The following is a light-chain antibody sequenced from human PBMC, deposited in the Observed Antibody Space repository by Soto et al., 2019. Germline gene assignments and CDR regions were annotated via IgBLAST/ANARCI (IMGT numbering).Light chain of an antibody. CDR1: QSISSW. Sequence: DLQMTQSPSTLSASVGDRVTITCRASQSISSWLAWYQQKPGKAPKLLIYKASIESGVPSRFSGSGSGTEFTLTISSLQPDDFATYYCQHYNSYPLTFGQGTKVEIK. V-gene: IGKV1-5*03. CDR3: QHYNSYPLT. J-gene: IGKJ1*01. CDR2: KAS.